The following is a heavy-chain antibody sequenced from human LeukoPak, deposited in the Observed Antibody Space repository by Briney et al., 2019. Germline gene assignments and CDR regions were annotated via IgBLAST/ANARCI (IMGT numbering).Heavy chain of an antibody. Sequence: SETLSLTCAVYGGSFSGYYWSWIRQPPGKGLGWIGEINHSGSTNYNPSLKSRVTISVDTSKNQFSLKLSSVTAADTAVYYCARAPIYYGSGSYKKGVAFDIWGQGTMVTVSS. CDR1: GGSFSGYY. CDR3: ARAPIYYGSGSYKKGVAFDI. J-gene: IGHJ3*02. CDR2: INHSGST. D-gene: IGHD3-10*01. V-gene: IGHV4-34*01.